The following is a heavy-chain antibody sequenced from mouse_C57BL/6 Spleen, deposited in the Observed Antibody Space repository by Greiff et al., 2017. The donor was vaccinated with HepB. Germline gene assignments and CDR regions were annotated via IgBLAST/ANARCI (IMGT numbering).Heavy chain of an antibody. D-gene: IGHD1-1*01. J-gene: IGHJ3*01. CDR3: AREGYYYGSSQFAY. CDR2: IYPGSGNT. Sequence: VQLQQSGAELVRPGASVKLSCKASGYTFTDYYINWVKQRPGQGLDWIARIYPGSGNTYYNEKFKGKATLTAEKSSSTAYMQLSSLTSEDSAVYFCAREGYYYGSSQFAYWGQGTLVTVSA. V-gene: IGHV1-76*01. CDR1: GYTFTDYY.